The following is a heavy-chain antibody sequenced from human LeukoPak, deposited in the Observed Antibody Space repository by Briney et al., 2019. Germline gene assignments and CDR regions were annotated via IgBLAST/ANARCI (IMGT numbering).Heavy chain of an antibody. D-gene: IGHD6-6*01. CDR2: ISSSSSYI. CDR1: GFTFSSYS. V-gene: IGHV3-21*04. CDR3: AKGWSIAARPPFDY. Sequence: GGSLRLSCAASGFTFSSYSMNWVRQAPGKGLEWVSSISSSSSYIYYADSVKGRFTISRDNAKNSLYLQMNSLRAEDTAVYYCAKGWSIAARPPFDYWGQGTLVTVSS. J-gene: IGHJ4*02.